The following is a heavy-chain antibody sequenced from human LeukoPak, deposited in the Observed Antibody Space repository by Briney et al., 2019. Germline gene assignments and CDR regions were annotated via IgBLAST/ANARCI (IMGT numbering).Heavy chain of an antibody. V-gene: IGHV3-23*01. CDR1: GFTFSSYA. CDR2: LSSSGAST. J-gene: IGHJ4*02. Sequence: GGSLRLSCAASGFTFSSYAMTWVRQAPGKGLEWVSGLSSSGASTYYADSVKGRFTISRDNSKNTLHLQMNSLRAEDTAVYFCARGGDILAGFFTQPGTHFDYWGQGTLVTVSS. CDR3: ARGGDILAGFFTQPGTHFDY. D-gene: IGHD3-9*01.